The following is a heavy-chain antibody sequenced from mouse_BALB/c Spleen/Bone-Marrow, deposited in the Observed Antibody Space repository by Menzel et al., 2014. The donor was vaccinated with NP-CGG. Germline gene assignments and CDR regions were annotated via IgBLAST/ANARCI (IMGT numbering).Heavy chain of an antibody. CDR2: IWGDGNT. V-gene: IGHV2-6-7*01. D-gene: IGHD4-1*01. CDR1: GFSLTGYG. Sequence: VQLVESGPGLVAPSQSLSITCTVSGFSLTGYGVNWVRQPPGKGLEWLGMIWGDGNTDYNSALKSRLSISKDNSKSQVFLKMNSLQTDDTARYYCARTLGHYAMDYWGQGTSVTVSS. CDR3: ARTLGHYAMDY. J-gene: IGHJ4*01.